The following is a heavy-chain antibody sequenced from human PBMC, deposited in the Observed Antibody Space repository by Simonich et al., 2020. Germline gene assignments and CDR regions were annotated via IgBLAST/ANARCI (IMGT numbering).Heavy chain of an antibody. CDR1: GFTFSSYE. V-gene: IGHV3-48*03. Sequence: EVQLVESGGGLVQPGGSLRLSCAASGFTFSSYEMNWVRQAPGKGLEWVSYISSSGSTIYYADSVKGRFTISRDKAKNSLDLQMNSLRAEDTAVYYCARDFRLQLVEIGTYYYYGMDVWGQGTTVTVSS. J-gene: IGHJ6*02. D-gene: IGHD6-6*01. CDR2: ISSSGSTI. CDR3: ARDFRLQLVEIGTYYYYGMDV.